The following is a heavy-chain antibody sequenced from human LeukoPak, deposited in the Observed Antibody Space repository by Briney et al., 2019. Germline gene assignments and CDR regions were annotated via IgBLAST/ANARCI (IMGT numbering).Heavy chain of an antibody. D-gene: IGHD5-12*01. V-gene: IGHV3-64D*09. CDR1: GFTFSTYA. CDR3: VRTYDENPLGWFDP. Sequence: GGSLRLSCSASGFTFSTYAMHWVRQAPGKGLEYVSAISSNGGSTYYADSVKGRFTISRDNSKSTLYLQMSSLRPDDTAVYYCVRTYDENPLGWFDPWGQGTLVTVSS. CDR2: ISSNGGST. J-gene: IGHJ5*02.